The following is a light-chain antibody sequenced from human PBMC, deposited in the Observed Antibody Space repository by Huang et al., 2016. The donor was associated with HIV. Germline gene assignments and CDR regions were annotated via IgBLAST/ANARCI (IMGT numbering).Light chain of an antibody. J-gene: IGKJ1*01. CDR3: QQYNNWPPKT. V-gene: IGKV3-15*01. CDR1: QSVSSN. Sequence: EIVMTQSPATLSVSPGERATLSCRASQSVSSNLAWYQQKRGQAPRLLSYGASTRATGIPARFSGSGSGTEFTLTISSLQSEDFAVYYCQQYNNWPPKTFGQGTKVEIK. CDR2: GAS.